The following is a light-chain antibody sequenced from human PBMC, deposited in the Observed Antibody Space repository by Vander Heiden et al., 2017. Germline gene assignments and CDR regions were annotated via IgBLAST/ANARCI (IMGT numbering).Light chain of an antibody. Sequence: EIVLPQSPDPLSLSPGERATLSCRASESVSGIYFAWYQQKPGQAPRLLISSTSSRATGIPDRFSGSGSGTDFTLTIRRLEPDDFAIYYCQQYSKSPITFGGGTKVEIK. CDR2: STS. CDR1: ESVSGIY. CDR3: QQYSKSPIT. V-gene: IGKV3-20*01. J-gene: IGKJ4*01.